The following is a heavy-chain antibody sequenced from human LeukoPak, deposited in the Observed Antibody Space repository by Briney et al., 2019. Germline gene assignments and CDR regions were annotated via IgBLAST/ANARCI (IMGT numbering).Heavy chain of an antibody. V-gene: IGHV4-59*08. CDR3: ARHGRSGYSIDWPALGY. D-gene: IGHD5-12*01. CDR2: IYYSGST. J-gene: IGHJ4*02. Sequence: PSETLSLTCAVYGGSFSGYYWSWVRQPPGKGLEWIGYIYYSGSTNYNPSLKSRVTISVDTSNNQFSLKLSSVTAADTAVYYCARHGRSGYSIDWPALGYWGRGTLVTVSS. CDR1: GGSFSGYY.